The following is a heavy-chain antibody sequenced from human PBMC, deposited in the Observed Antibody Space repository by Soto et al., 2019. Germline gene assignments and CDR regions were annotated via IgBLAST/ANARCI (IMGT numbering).Heavy chain of an antibody. J-gene: IGHJ4*02. D-gene: IGHD6-19*01. CDR2: IYYSGST. CDR1: GGSISSYY. Sequence: QVQLQESGPGLVKPSETLSLTCTVSGGSISSYYWSWIRQPPGKGLEWIGYIYYSGSTNYNPSLKSRVTISVDTSKNQFSLKLSSVTAADTAVYYCARQGYSSGWLDYWGQGTLVTVSS. V-gene: IGHV4-59*08. CDR3: ARQGYSSGWLDY.